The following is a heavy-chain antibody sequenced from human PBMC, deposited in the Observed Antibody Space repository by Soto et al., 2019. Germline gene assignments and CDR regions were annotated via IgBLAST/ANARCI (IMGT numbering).Heavy chain of an antibody. V-gene: IGHV3-53*01. CDR2: VYDLDGT. CDR1: GLTVSGKKY. Sequence: VQLVESGGGLIQPGGSLRLSCVASGLTVSGKKYMAWVRQAPGKGLEWVSGVYDLDGTYYADSVRGRFTTSIDISRTTVYLQMRDLRHEDTALYFCATWHLREHAYDIWGQGTMVTVSS. CDR3: ATWHLREHAYDI. J-gene: IGHJ3*02.